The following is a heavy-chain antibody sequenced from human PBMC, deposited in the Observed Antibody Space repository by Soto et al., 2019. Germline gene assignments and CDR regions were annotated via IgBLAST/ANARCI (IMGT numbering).Heavy chain of an antibody. Sequence: PSETLFLNCTFPGCFISSCGYYWSWIPQHPGKGLEWIGYIYYSGSTYYNPSLKSRVTISVDTSKNQFSLKLSSVTAADTAVYYCARESGRAVAGPGYAFDIWGQGTMVTVSS. CDR3: ARESGRAVAGPGYAFDI. J-gene: IGHJ3*02. CDR1: GCFISSCGYY. D-gene: IGHD6-19*01. V-gene: IGHV4-31*03. CDR2: IYYSGST.